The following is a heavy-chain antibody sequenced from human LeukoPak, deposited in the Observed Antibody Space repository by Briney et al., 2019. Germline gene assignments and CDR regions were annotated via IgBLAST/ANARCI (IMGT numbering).Heavy chain of an antibody. J-gene: IGHJ4*01. Sequence: HPGGSLRLSCAASGFTFSTYAMSWVRQAPGKGLEWVSAISGSGGSTNYADSVKGRVTVSRDNSKSTLYLQMNSLRAEDTAVYYCAKSSYYDSSGYYREYYFDYWGQGTLATVSS. CDR3: AKSSYYDSSGYYREYYFDY. V-gene: IGHV3-23*01. CDR1: GFTFSTYA. CDR2: ISGSGGST. D-gene: IGHD3-22*01.